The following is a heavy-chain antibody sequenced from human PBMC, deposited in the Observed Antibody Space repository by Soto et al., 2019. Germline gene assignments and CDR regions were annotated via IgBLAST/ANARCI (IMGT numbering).Heavy chain of an antibody. J-gene: IGHJ4*02. Sequence: SETLSLTCTVSGGSISSSSYYWGWIRQPPGKGLEWIESIYYSGSTYYNPSLKSRVTISVDTSKNQFSLKLSSVTAADTAVYYCARPTMVRGVITNWGQGTLVTVSS. CDR1: GGSISSSSYY. CDR2: IYYSGST. V-gene: IGHV4-39*01. D-gene: IGHD3-10*01. CDR3: ARPTMVRGVITN.